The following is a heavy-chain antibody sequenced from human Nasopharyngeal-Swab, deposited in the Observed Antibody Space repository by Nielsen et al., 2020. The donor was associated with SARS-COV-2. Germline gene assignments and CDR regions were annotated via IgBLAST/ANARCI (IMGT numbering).Heavy chain of an antibody. J-gene: IGHJ6*02. CDR2: INHSGST. V-gene: IGHV4-34*01. Sequence: ETLSLTCAVYGGSFSSYYWSWIRQPPGKGLEWIGEINHSGSTNYNPSLKSRVTISVDTSKNQFSLKLSSVTAADTAVYYCARDSGSYSNYYGMDVWGQGTTVTVSS. CDR3: ARDSGSYSNYYGMDV. CDR1: GGSFSSYY. D-gene: IGHD1-26*01.